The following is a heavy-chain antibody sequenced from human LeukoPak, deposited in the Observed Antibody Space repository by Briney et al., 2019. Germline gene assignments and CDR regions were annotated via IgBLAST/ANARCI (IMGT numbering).Heavy chain of an antibody. CDR1: GFTFSSYW. CDR3: ARDQGYCTSASCRGDAFDV. V-gene: IGHV3-7*01. J-gene: IGHJ3*01. Sequence: GGSLRLSCAASGFTFSSYWMSWVRQARGKGLEWVAKIKQEGSEKYYVDSVKGRFTISRDNAKNSLSLEMNSLRAEDTAVYYCARDQGYCTSASCRGDAFDVWGQGSMVSVSS. D-gene: IGHD2-2*01. CDR2: IKQEGSEK.